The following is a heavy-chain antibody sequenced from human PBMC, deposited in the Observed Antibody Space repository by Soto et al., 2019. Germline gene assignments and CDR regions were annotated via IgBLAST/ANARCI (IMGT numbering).Heavy chain of an antibody. J-gene: IGHJ6*02. Sequence: SETLSLTCAVYGGSFSGYYWSWIRQPPGKGLEWIGEINHSGSTNYNPSLKSRVTISVDTSKNQFSLKLSSVTAADTAVYYCARGSGWYGMDVWGQGTTVTVSS. CDR2: INHSGST. V-gene: IGHV4-34*01. CDR1: GGSFSGYY. D-gene: IGHD6-19*01. CDR3: ARGSGWYGMDV.